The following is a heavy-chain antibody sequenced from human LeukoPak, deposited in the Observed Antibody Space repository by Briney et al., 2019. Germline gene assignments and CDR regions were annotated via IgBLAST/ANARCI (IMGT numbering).Heavy chain of an antibody. V-gene: IGHV3-23*01. Sequence: PGGSLRLSCAASGFTFSSYGMSWVRQAPGKGLEWVSAISSSSATTYYADSVKGRFTISRDNAKNTLYLQMNSLRAEDTAVYYCAHLYYDILTGYMKIFDYWGQGTLVTVSS. CDR2: ISSSSATT. J-gene: IGHJ4*02. CDR1: GFTFSSYG. CDR3: AHLYYDILTGYMKIFDY. D-gene: IGHD3-9*01.